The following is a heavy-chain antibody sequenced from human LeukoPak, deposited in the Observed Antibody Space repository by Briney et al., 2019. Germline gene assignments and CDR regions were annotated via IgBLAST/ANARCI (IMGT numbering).Heavy chain of an antibody. J-gene: IGHJ3*02. CDR1: GVSPSSYA. Sequence: RGALRLSCVPSGVSPSSYATSCGCEALEGGLGWGSATIVIGGSTYYADSVKGRVSISTENTKSTLYQQMNSLRAEDTAVYYCAKGEGDYDTLTGYYSRGEDAFDIWGQETRVTVS. CDR2: TIVIGGST. CDR3: AKGEGDYDTLTGYYSRGEDAFDI. V-gene: IGHV3-23*01. D-gene: IGHD3-9*01.